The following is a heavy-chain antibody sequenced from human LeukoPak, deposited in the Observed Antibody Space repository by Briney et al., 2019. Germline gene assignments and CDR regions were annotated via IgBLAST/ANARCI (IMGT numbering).Heavy chain of an antibody. J-gene: IGHJ6*03. CDR1: GGSFSGYY. CDR2: INHSGST. CDR3: AREGLPFPPSHYMDV. Sequence: PSETLSLTCAVYGGSFSGYYWSWIRQPPGKGLEWIGEINHSGSTNYNPSLKSRVTISVDTSKNQFSLKLSSVTAADTAVYYCAREGLPFPPSHYMDVWGKGTTVTVSS. V-gene: IGHV4-34*01.